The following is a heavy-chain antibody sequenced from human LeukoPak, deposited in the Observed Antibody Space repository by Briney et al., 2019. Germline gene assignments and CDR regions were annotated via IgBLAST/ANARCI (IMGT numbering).Heavy chain of an antibody. CDR2: IYYSGST. CDR3: ARGGGYLIEKIFDY. Sequence: PSETLSLTCTVSGGSISSYYWSWIRQSPGKGLEWIGYIYYSGSTNYDPSLKSRVTISVDTSKNQFSLKLRSVTAADTAVYYCARGGGYLIEKIFDYGGQGTLVTVSS. D-gene: IGHD2-15*01. CDR1: GGSISSYY. J-gene: IGHJ4*02. V-gene: IGHV4-59*01.